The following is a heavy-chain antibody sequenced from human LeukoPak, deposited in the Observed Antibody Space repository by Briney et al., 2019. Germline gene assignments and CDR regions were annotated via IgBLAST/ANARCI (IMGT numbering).Heavy chain of an antibody. CDR1: GFTFSSYS. V-gene: IGHV3-21*01. J-gene: IGHJ4*02. D-gene: IGHD3-22*01. CDR3: ARDKRLKGYDSARNFDY. Sequence: GGSLGLSCAASGFTFSSYSMNWVRQAPGKGLEWVSSISSSSSYIYYADSVKGRFTISRDNAKNSLYLQMNSLRAEDTAVYYCARDKRLKGYDSARNFDYWGQGTLVTVSS. CDR2: ISSSSSYI.